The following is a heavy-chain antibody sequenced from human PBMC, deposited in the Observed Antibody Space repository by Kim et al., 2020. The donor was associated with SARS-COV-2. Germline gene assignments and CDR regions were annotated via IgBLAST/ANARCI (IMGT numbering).Heavy chain of an antibody. Sequence: VTGRFTISRDNAKNSLYLQMNSRRAEDTAVYYCARESRDHFLEWLPNFDYWGQGTLVTVSS. CDR3: ARESRDHFLEWLPNFDY. V-gene: IGHV3-11*06. J-gene: IGHJ4*02. D-gene: IGHD3-3*01.